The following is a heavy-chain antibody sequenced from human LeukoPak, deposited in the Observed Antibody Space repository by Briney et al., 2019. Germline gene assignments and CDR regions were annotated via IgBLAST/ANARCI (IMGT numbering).Heavy chain of an antibody. CDR3: ARRYYDSSGYIDYFDY. J-gene: IGHJ4*02. Sequence: SGPALVKPTQTLTLTCTFSGFSLSTSGMCVSWIRQPPGKALEWLALIDWDDDKYYSTSLKTRLTISKDTSKSQVVLTMTNMDPVDTATYYCARRYYDSSGYIDYFDYWGQGTLVTVSS. CDR2: IDWDDDK. D-gene: IGHD3-22*01. CDR1: GFSLSTSGMC. V-gene: IGHV2-70*01.